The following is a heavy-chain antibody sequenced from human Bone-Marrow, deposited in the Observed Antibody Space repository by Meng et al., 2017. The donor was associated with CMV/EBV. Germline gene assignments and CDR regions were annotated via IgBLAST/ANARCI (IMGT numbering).Heavy chain of an antibody. CDR3: ARAPPGSYGSGTLDY. CDR1: GYTFTSYY. V-gene: IGHV1-46*01. CDR2: INPSGGST. J-gene: IGHJ4*02. Sequence: ASVKVSCKASGYTFTSYYMHWVRQAPGQRLEWMGIINPSGGSTSYAQKFQGRVTMTRDTSTSTVYMELSSLRSEDTAVYYCARAPPGSYGSGTLDYWGQGTLVTVSS. D-gene: IGHD3-10*01.